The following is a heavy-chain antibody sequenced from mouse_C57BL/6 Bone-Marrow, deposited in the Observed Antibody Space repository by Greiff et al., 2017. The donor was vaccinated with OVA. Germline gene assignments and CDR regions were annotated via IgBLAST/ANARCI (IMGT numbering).Heavy chain of an antibody. D-gene: IGHD4-1*01. CDR1: GYTFTSYW. Sequence: QVQLQQSGADLAKPGASVKLSCKASGYTFTSYWMHWVKQRPGQGLEWIGYINPSSGYTNYNQKFKGKATLTVDTSSSTAYMQLSSLTSEDSAVYYCATLNWDYWYFDVWGTGTTVTVSS. J-gene: IGHJ1*03. CDR3: ATLNWDYWYFDV. CDR2: INPSSGYT. V-gene: IGHV1-7*01.